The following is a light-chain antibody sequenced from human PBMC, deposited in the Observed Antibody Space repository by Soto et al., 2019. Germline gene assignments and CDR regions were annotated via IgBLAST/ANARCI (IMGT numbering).Light chain of an antibody. J-gene: IGKJ3*01. CDR1: QSVTDN. V-gene: IGKV3-11*01. CDR2: GAS. CDR3: QQRSNWPPFT. Sequence: IEMTQSPATLSLSPGERATLSCRASQSVTDNLAWYQQKPGQAPRLLIYGASNRATGIPARFSGSGSGTDFTLTISSLEPEDFAVYYCQQRSNWPPFTFGPGTKVDIK.